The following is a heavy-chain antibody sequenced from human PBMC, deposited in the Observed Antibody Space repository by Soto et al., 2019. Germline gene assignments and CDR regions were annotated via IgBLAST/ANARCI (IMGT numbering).Heavy chain of an antibody. D-gene: IGHD6-13*01. V-gene: IGHV1-18*01. CDR2: ISAYNGNT. CDR1: GYTFTSYG. J-gene: IGHJ4*02. CDR3: ARLRIAAAGPPEYYFDY. Sequence: ASVKVSCKASGYTFTSYGISRVRQAPGQGLEWMGWISAYNGNTNYAQKLQGRVTMTTDTSTSTAYMELRSLRSDDTAVYYCARLRIAAAGPPEYYFDYWGQGTLVTVSS.